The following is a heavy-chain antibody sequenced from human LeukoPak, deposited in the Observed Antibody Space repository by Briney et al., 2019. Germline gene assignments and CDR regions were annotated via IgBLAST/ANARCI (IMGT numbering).Heavy chain of an antibody. D-gene: IGHD2-15*01. V-gene: IGHV4-34*01. CDR2: INHSGST. J-gene: IGHJ4*02. CDR1: GVSFSGYY. CDR3: ARGRLHCSGGSCYSVRALFGY. Sequence: KPSETLSLTCAVYGVSFSGYYWSWIRQPPGKGLEWLGEINHSGSTNYNPSLKSRVTISVDTSKNQFSLKLSSVTAADTAVYYCARGRLHCSGGSCYSVRALFGYWGQGTLVTVSS.